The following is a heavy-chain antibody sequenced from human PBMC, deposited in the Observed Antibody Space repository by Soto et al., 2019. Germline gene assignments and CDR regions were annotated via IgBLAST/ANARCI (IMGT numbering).Heavy chain of an antibody. CDR1: GFTFDDYA. Sequence: EVQLVESGGGLVQPGRSLRLSCAASGFTFDDYAIHWVRQAPGKGLEWVSGISWNSGSIGYADSVKGRFTISRDNAKNFLYLQMNSLRAEDTALYYCAKGYSISSRRSVAYRYFDYLGQGTLVTVSS. CDR2: ISWNSGSI. CDR3: AKGYSISSRRSVAYRYFDY. D-gene: IGHD6-6*01. J-gene: IGHJ4*02. V-gene: IGHV3-9*01.